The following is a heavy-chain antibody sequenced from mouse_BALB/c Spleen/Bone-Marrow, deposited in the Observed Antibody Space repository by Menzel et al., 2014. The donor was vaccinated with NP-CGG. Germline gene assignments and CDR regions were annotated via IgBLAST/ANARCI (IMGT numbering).Heavy chain of an antibody. J-gene: IGHJ4*01. CDR1: GYSFTGYT. Sequence: EVKVVESGPELVKPGASMKISCKASGYSFTGYTMHWVKQSHGRNLEWIGLINPYNGGTSYNQKFKGKATLTVDKSSSTAYMELLSLTSGDSAAYYCARGDYYGYAMDYWGQGTSVTVSS. CDR2: INPYNGGT. CDR3: ARGDYYGYAMDY. V-gene: IGHV1-26*01. D-gene: IGHD1-1*01.